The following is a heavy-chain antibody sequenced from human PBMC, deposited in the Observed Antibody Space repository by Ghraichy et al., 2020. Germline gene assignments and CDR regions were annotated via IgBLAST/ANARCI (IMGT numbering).Heavy chain of an antibody. CDR3: ARGGDYYDSSGFKWFDP. J-gene: IGHJ5*02. D-gene: IGHD3-22*01. Sequence: SVKVPCKASGGTFSSYVISWVRQAPGQGLEWMGGIIPVFGTANYAQKFQGRVTITADESTTTAYMELSSLRSEDTAVYYCARGGDYYDSSGFKWFDPWGQGTLVTVSS. V-gene: IGHV1-69*13. CDR2: IIPVFGTA. CDR1: GGTFSSYV.